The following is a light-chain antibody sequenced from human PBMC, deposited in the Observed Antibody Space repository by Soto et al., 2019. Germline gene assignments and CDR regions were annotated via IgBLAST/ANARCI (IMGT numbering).Light chain of an antibody. V-gene: IGKV3-20*01. J-gene: IGKJ1*01. CDR3: QQYGSSPRT. CDR2: GAS. CDR1: QSVSSSY. Sequence: EILLTQSPGTLSLSLGERATLSFRASQSVSSSYLAWYQQKPGQAPRLLIYGASIRATGIPDRFSGSGSGTDFTLTISRLEPEDFAVYYCQQYGSSPRTFGLGTKVDIK.